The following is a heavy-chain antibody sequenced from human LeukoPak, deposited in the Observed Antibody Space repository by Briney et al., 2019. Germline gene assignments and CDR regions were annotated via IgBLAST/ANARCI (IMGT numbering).Heavy chain of an antibody. D-gene: IGHD2-15*01. V-gene: IGHV4-59*01. CDR2: IYYSGST. CDR3: ASGEDCSGGSCYHDY. Sequence: SETLSLTCTVSGGSISSYYWSWIRQPPGKGLEWIGYIYYSGSTNYNPSLKSRVTISVDTSKNQFSLKLSSVTAADTAVYYCASGEDCSGGSCYHDYWGQGTLVTVSS. CDR1: GGSISSYY. J-gene: IGHJ4*02.